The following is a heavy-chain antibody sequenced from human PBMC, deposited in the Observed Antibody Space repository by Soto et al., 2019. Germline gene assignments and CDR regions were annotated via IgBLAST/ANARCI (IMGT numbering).Heavy chain of an antibody. CDR3: ARVPGVVVSADDAFDI. CDR2: IYHSGSA. J-gene: IGHJ3*02. V-gene: IGHV4-4*02. D-gene: IGHD2-21*02. Sequence: QVQLQESGPGLVKPSGTLSLTCAVSGGSVSSNNWWSWVRQSPGKGLEWMGEIYHSGSAHYNPSLKGRATISLDKSNNMFSQRLTSVTAADTAVYYCARVPGVVVSADDAFDIWGPGTRVIVSS. CDR1: GGSVSSNNW.